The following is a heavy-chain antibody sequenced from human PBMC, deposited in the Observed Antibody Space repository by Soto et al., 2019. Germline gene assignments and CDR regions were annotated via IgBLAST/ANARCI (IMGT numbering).Heavy chain of an antibody. Sequence: SETLSLTCAVYGGSFSGYYWSWIRQPPGKGLEWIVEINHSGSTNYNPSLKSRVTISVDTSKNQFSLKLSSVTAADTAVYYCARGLEVGSGGSWGTLRCVFDIWGQGTMVTVSS. CDR2: INHSGST. V-gene: IGHV4-34*01. CDR1: GGSFSGYY. D-gene: IGHD2-15*01. J-gene: IGHJ3*02. CDR3: ARGLEVGSGGSWGTLRCVFDI.